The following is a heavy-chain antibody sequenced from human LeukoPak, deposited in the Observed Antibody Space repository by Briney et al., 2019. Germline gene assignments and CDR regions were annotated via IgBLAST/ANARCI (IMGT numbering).Heavy chain of an antibody. Sequence: SDTLSLTCAVSGYSIRSSNWWGWIRQPPGKGLEGIGSIYHSGSTYYNPSLKSRVTMSLETSNNQFSLKLSSVSAADTAVYYCARDGPYYYDSSGYYDAFDIWGQGTMVTVSS. CDR3: ARDGPYYYDSSGYYDAFDI. CDR2: IYHSGST. J-gene: IGHJ3*02. CDR1: GYSIRSSNW. V-gene: IGHV4-28*03. D-gene: IGHD3-22*01.